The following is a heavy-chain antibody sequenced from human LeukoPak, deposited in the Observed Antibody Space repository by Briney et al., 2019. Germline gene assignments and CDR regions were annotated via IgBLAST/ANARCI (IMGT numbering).Heavy chain of an antibody. CDR3: ARYPLSDSSGWYVTNWFDP. D-gene: IGHD6-19*01. CDR2: ISYDGSNK. V-gene: IGHV3-30-3*01. Sequence: GGSLRLSCAASGFTFSSYAMHWVRQAPGKGLEWVAVISYDGSNKYYADSVKGRSTISRDNSKNTLYLQMNSLRAEDTAVYYCARYPLSDSSGWYVTNWFDPWGQGTLVTVSS. J-gene: IGHJ5*02. CDR1: GFTFSSYA.